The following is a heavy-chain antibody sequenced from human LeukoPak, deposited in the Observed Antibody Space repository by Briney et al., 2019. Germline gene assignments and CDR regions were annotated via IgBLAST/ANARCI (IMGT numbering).Heavy chain of an antibody. J-gene: IGHJ6*03. CDR2: IYYSGST. V-gene: IGHV4-59*01. CDR3: ARVRSWYKVYYYYYYMDV. CDR1: GGSISSYY. D-gene: IGHD6-13*01. Sequence: SETLSLTCTASGGSISSYYWSWIRQPPGKGLEWIGYIYYSGSTNYNPSLKSRVTISVDTSKNQFPLKLSSVTAADTAVYYCARVRSWYKVYYYYYYMDVWGKGTTVTVSS.